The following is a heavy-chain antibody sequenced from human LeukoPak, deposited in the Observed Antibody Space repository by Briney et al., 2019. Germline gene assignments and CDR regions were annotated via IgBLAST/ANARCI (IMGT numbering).Heavy chain of an antibody. D-gene: IGHD3-10*01. Sequence: GGSLRLSCAASGFTFSSYAMHWVRQAPGKGLEWVAVISYDGSNKYYADSVKGRFTISRDNSKNTLYLQMDSLRAEDTAVYYCARDSSSGVSLDYWGQGTLVTVSS. CDR3: ARDSSSGVSLDY. CDR2: ISYDGSNK. V-gene: IGHV3-30*01. CDR1: GFTFSSYA. J-gene: IGHJ4*02.